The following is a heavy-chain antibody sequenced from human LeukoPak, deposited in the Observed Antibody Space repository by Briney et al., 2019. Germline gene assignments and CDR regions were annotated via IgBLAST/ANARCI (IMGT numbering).Heavy chain of an antibody. CDR3: ARDSGTVPHAFDI. J-gene: IGHJ3*02. CDR2: ISSSSSYI. Sequence: PGGSLRLSCAASGFTFSSYSMNWVRQAPGKGLEWVSSISSSSSYIYYADSVKGRFTISRDNAKNSLYLQMNSLRADDTALYYCARDSGTVPHAFDIWGQGTMVTVSS. D-gene: IGHD4-17*01. CDR1: GFTFSSYS. V-gene: IGHV3-21*04.